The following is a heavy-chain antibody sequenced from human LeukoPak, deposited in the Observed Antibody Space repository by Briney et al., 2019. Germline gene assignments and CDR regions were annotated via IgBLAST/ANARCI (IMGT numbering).Heavy chain of an antibody. D-gene: IGHD2-15*01. V-gene: IGHV4-31*03. CDR3: AREGYCSGGSCYGGRIDY. CDR2: IHSSGST. J-gene: IGHJ4*02. Sequence: PSETLSLTCTVSGGSINSGYYYWSWFRQHPGKALEWIGYIHSSGSTYFNPSLRSRVTMSLDTSKNQFSLKLSSVTAADTAVYYCAREGYCSGGSCYGGRIDYWGQGTLVTVSS. CDR1: GGSINSGYYY.